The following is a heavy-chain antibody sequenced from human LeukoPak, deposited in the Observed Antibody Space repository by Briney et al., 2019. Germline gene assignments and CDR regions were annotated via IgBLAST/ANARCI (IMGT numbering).Heavy chain of an antibody. D-gene: IGHD1-1*01. Sequence: SETLSLTCTVSGGSISSYYWSWIRQPPGQGLEWIGYIYYSRSTNYNPSLKSRVTISVDTSKNQFSLKLSSVTAADTAVYYCARDRGYTGWFDPWGQGTLVTVSS. CDR2: IYYSRST. V-gene: IGHV4-59*01. CDR1: GGSISSYY. CDR3: ARDRGYTGWFDP. J-gene: IGHJ5*02.